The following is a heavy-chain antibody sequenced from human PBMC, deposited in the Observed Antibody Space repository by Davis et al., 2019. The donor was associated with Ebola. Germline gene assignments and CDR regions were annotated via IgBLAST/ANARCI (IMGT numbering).Heavy chain of an antibody. CDR3: ARSGLSFGVVKYHYGMDA. Sequence: GESLKISCPDSVITFSSYAMTWVRQAPGKGLEWVSAISGSGGSTYYADSVKGRFTISRDNSKKTMYLQMNSLRGEDTAVYYCARSGLSFGVVKYHYGMDAWGKGTTVTVSS. V-gene: IGHV3-23*01. CDR1: VITFSSYA. CDR2: ISGSGGST. D-gene: IGHD3-3*01. J-gene: IGHJ6*04.